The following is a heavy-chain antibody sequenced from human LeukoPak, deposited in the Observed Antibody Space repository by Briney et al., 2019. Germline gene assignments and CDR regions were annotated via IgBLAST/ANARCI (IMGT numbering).Heavy chain of an antibody. Sequence: ASVKVSCKVSGYTFTDYYMHWVQQAPGKGLEWMGFVDPEDGETIYAEKFQGRVTITADTSTDTAYMELSSLRSEDTAVYYCATTPLYCSSTSCPGGYWGQGTLVTVSS. CDR2: VDPEDGET. J-gene: IGHJ4*02. D-gene: IGHD2-2*01. CDR3: ATTPLYCSSTSCPGGY. V-gene: IGHV1-69-2*01. CDR1: GYTFTDYY.